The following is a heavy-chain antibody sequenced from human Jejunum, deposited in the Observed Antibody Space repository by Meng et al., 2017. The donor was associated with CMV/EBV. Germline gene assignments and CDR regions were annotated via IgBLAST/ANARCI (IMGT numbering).Heavy chain of an antibody. V-gene: IGHV1-18*01. CDR3: ARGTITTKSPWFDP. CDR1: GYSFVSYG. CDR2: ISVYKGDT. D-gene: IGHD4-11*01. Sequence: ASGYSFVSYGISWVRQAPGQGLEWMGWISVYKGDTNYAQKLQDRVTMTADISTNTAYMELRSLRSDDTAVYYCARGTITTKSPWFDPWGQGTLVTVSS. J-gene: IGHJ5*02.